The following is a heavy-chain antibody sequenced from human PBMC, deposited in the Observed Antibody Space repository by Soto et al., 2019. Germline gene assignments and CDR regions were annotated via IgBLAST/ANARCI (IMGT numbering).Heavy chain of an antibody. Sequence: QVQLVQSGAEVKKPGASVKVSCKASGYTFTSYYMHWVRQAPGQGLEWMGIINPSGGSTSYAQKGQGRVTMTTDTATSRVYMELSSLRSEDTAVYYCASQTYYYDSSGYLGVRGIEYWGQGTLVTVSS. V-gene: IGHV1-46*01. CDR1: GYTFTSYY. CDR3: ASQTYYYDSSGYLGVRGIEY. D-gene: IGHD3-22*01. CDR2: INPSGGST. J-gene: IGHJ4*02.